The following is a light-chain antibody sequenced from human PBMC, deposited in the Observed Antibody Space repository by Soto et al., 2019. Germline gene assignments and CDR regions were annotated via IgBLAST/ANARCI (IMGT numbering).Light chain of an antibody. V-gene: IGLV2-8*01. Sequence: QSVLTQPPSASGSPGQSVTISCTGTSSDVGGYNYVSWYQQHPGKAPKLMIYEVSKRPSGVPDRFSGSKSGNTASLTVSGLLAEDEADYYCSSYAGSLYVFGTGTRSPS. CDR1: SSDVGGYNY. CDR3: SSYAGSLYV. CDR2: EVS. J-gene: IGLJ1*01.